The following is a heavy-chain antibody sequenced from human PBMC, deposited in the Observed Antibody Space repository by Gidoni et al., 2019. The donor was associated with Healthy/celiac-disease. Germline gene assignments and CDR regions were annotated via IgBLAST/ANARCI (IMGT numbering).Heavy chain of an antibody. V-gene: IGHV4-31*03. CDR1: GCSISSGGYY. J-gene: IGHJ3*02. D-gene: IGHD1-26*01. CDR3: ARDTGALGDAFDI. CDR2: IYYSGST. Sequence: QVQLQEPGPGLVKPSQTLSLTCTVSGCSISSGGYYWSWIRQHPGKGLEWIGYIYYSGSTYYNPSLKSRVTISVDTSKNQFSLKLSSVTAADTAVYYCARDTGALGDAFDIWGQGTMVTVSS.